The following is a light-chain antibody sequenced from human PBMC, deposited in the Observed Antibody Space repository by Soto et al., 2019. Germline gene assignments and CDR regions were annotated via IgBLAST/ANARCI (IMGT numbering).Light chain of an antibody. CDR1: GSDVGGYKY. V-gene: IGLV2-14*01. J-gene: IGLJ1*01. CDR2: DVS. CDR3: SSYASSSPFV. Sequence: QSVLTQPASVSGSPGQSITISCTGTGSDVGGYKYVSWYQQLPGKVPKLVIYDVSYRPSGVSDRFSGSKSGNTASLIISGLQAEDEADYYCSSYASSSPFVFGTGTKVTVL.